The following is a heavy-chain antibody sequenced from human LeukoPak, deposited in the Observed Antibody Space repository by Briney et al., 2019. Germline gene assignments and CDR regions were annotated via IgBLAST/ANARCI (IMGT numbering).Heavy chain of an antibody. D-gene: IGHD6-6*01. CDR1: GFTFSDYY. CDR3: TRDPDTSSKVDY. CDR2: ISSSGSPI. V-gene: IGHV3-11*01. Sequence: GGSLRLSCAPSGFTFSDYYMSWVRHAPGKGMEWVSYISSSGSPIYYADSVKGRFTISRDNANNSVFLQMNSLRAEDTAVYYCTRDPDTSSKVDYWGQGALVTVSS. J-gene: IGHJ4*02.